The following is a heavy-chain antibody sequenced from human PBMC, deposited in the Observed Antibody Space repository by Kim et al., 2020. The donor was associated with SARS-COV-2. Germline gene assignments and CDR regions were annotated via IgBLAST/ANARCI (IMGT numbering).Heavy chain of an antibody. CDR1: GFTFTSSA. CDR3: AADLGVYVGLWRVDREYFQH. Sequence: SVKVSCKASGFTFTSSAVQWVRQARGQRLEWIGWIVVGSGNTNYAQKFQERVTITRDMSTSTAYMELSSLRSEDTAVYYCAADLGVYVGLWRVDREYFQHWGQGTLVTVSS. V-gene: IGHV1-58*01. D-gene: IGHD3-16*01. CDR2: IVVGSGNT. J-gene: IGHJ1*01.